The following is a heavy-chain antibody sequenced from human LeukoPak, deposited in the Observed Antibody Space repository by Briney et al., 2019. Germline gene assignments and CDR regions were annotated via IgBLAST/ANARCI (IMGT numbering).Heavy chain of an antibody. Sequence: SVKVSCKASGGTFSSYAISWVRQAPGQGLEWMGGIIPIFGTANYAQKFQGRVTITADESTSTAYMELSSLRSEDTAVYYCAHDFWRRADYYYYYYMDVWGKGTSVTVSS. V-gene: IGHV1-69*13. J-gene: IGHJ6*03. CDR3: AHDFWRRADYYYYYYMDV. D-gene: IGHD3-3*01. CDR1: GGTFSSYA. CDR2: IIPIFGTA.